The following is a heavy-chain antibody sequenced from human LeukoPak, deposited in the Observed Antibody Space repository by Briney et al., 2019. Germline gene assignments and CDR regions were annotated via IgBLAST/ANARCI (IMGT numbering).Heavy chain of an antibody. V-gene: IGHV4-39*07. CDR3: ARANYHYVWGSYRYTGGFDY. J-gene: IGHJ4*02. CDR1: GGSISSSSYY. D-gene: IGHD3-16*02. CDR2: IYHSGST. Sequence: SETLSLTGTVPGGSISSSSYYWGWIRQPPGKGLEWIGEIYHSGSTNYNPSLKSRVTISVDKSKNQFSLKLSSVTAADTAVYYCARANYHYVWGSYRYTGGFDYWGQGTLVTVSS.